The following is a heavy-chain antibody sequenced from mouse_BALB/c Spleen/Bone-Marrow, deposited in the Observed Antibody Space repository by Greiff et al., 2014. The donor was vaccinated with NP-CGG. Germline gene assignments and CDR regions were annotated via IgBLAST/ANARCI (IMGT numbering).Heavy chain of an antibody. J-gene: IGHJ1*01. V-gene: IGHV10-1*02. CDR1: GFTFNTYA. D-gene: IGHD1-1*01. CDR3: VRQRYYYGSSDWYFDV. Sequence: EVNLVESGGGLVQPKGSLKLSCAASGFTFNTYAMNWVRQAPGKGLEWVARIRSKSNNYATYYADSVKDGFTISRDDSQSMLYLQMNNLKTEDTAMYYCVRQRYYYGSSDWYFDVWGAGTTVTVSS. CDR2: IRSKSNNYAT.